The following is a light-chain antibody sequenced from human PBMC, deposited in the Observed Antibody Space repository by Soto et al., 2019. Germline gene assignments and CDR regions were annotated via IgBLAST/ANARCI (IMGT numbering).Light chain of an antibody. V-gene: IGKV1-27*01. Sequence: IQMTQSPSSLSASVGDRVTITCRASQVVDNYLAWYQQQPGKVPRLLIYAGSILQTGVPSRFTGSGSGTDFTLTISSLQPEDVATYYCQRYNSDPWTFGQGTKVEIK. CDR1: QVVDNY. CDR2: AGS. J-gene: IGKJ1*01. CDR3: QRYNSDPWT.